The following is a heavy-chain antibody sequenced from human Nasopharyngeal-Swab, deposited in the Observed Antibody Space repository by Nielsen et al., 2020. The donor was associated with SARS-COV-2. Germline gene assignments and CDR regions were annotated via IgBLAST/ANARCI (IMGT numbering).Heavy chain of an antibody. CDR3: AKERSFQQYETNAFDI. CDR1: GFTFSSYS. J-gene: IGHJ3*02. V-gene: IGHV3-21*04. CDR2: ISSSSSYI. Sequence: GESLKISCAASGFTFSSYSMNWVRQAPGKGLEWVSSISSSSSYIYYADSVKGRFTISRDNAKNSLYLQMNSLRAEGTAIYYCAKERSFQQYETNAFDIWGQGTLVAVSS. D-gene: IGHD1-1*01.